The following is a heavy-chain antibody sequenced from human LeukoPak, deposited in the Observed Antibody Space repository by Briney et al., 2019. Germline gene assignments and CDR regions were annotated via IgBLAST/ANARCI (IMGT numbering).Heavy chain of an antibody. CDR2: MYYSGNT. Sequence: SETLSLTCTVSGGSISSYYWSWIRQPPGKGLEWIGYMYYSGNTNYNPSLQSRVTISVDTSKNQFSLKLSSVTAADTAVYYCARDRYYYDSSAPGAFDIWGQGTMVTVSS. V-gene: IGHV4-59*12. D-gene: IGHD3-22*01. J-gene: IGHJ3*02. CDR3: ARDRYYYDSSAPGAFDI. CDR1: GGSISSYY.